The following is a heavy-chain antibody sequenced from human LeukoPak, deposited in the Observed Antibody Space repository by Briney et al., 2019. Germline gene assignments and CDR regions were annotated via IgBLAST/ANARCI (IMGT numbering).Heavy chain of an antibody. D-gene: IGHD3-3*01. CDR1: GFTFSNYW. J-gene: IGHJ4*02. Sequence: GGSLRLSCAASGFTFSNYWMSWVRQTPGKGLEWVANIKEGGSDKYYVDSLKGRFTISRDNAKNSLYLQMNSLRAEDTAVYYCAKDRTRQAYWGQGTLVTVSS. CDR2: IKEGGSDK. CDR3: AKDRTRQAY. V-gene: IGHV3-7*03.